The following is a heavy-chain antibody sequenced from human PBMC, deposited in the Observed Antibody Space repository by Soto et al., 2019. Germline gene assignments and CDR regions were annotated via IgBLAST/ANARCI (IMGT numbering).Heavy chain of an antibody. CDR2: IYHSGST. CDR3: ARGAVVNFDS. V-gene: IGHV4-30-2*01. J-gene: IGHJ4*02. CDR1: GGSISSGGSS. Sequence: QLQLQESGSGLVKPSQTLSLTCAVPGGSISSGGSSWTWIRQPPGKGLEWIGYIYHSGSTYYNPSLKSRVTRSVDRSKNQFSLKLTSVTAADTAVYYCARGAVVNFDSWGQGTLVTVSS. D-gene: IGHD3-22*01.